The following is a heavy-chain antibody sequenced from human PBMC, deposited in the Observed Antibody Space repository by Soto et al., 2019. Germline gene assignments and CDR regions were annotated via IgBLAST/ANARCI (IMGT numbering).Heavy chain of an antibody. J-gene: IGHJ4*02. Sequence: QVQLVESGGGVVQPGRSLRLSCAASGFTFSSYGMHWVRQAPGKGLEWVAVISYDGSNKDYADSVKGRFTISRDNSKNTLYLQMNSLRAEDTAVYYCAKDEIGYGDYYPPDYWGQGTLVTVSS. CDR2: ISYDGSNK. V-gene: IGHV3-30*18. CDR1: GFTFSSYG. D-gene: IGHD4-17*01. CDR3: AKDEIGYGDYYPPDY.